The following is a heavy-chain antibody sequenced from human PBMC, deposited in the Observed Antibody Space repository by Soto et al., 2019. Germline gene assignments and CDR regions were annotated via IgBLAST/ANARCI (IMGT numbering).Heavy chain of an antibody. J-gene: IGHJ6*02. CDR3: ARGRSRKESSRWLSLGYYYGMDV. CDR2: INHSGST. Sequence: SERLSLTCAVCGGSVRGYEGSWIRQPPGKGLEWIGEINHSGSTNYNPSLKSRVTISVDTSKNQFSLKLSSVTAADTAVYYCARGRSRKESSRWLSLGYYYGMDVWGQGTTVTVSS. D-gene: IGHD6-19*01. V-gene: IGHV4-34*01. CDR1: GGSVRGYE.